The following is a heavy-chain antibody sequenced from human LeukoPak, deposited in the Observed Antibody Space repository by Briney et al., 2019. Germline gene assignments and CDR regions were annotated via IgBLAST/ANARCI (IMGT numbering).Heavy chain of an antibody. CDR3: ARDWLAGNPYHAFDL. CDR2: IKEDGSEE. J-gene: IGHJ3*01. D-gene: IGHD3-22*01. CDR1: GFTFSSYW. Sequence: GGSLRLSCAASGFTFSSYWMSWVRQAPGEGLECVANIKEDGSEEYYVDSVKGRFSISRDNAKNSLYLQMNSLRAEDTAVYYCARDWLAGNPYHAFDLWGKGTMVTVSS. V-gene: IGHV3-7*01.